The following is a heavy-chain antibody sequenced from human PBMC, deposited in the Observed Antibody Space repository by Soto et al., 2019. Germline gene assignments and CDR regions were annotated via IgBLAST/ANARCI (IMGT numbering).Heavy chain of an antibody. D-gene: IGHD3-22*01. CDR2: IYYSGST. CDR3: ARGPDYYDNSGMTFHV. V-gene: IGHV4-39*07. J-gene: IGHJ3*01. Sequence: SETLSLTCTVSGGSISSSSYYWGWIRQPPGKGLEWIGSIYYSGSTYYNPSLKSRVTISVDTSKNQFSLRVSSVTAADTAVYYCARGPDYYDNSGMTFHVWGQGTMVTVSS. CDR1: GGSISSSSYY.